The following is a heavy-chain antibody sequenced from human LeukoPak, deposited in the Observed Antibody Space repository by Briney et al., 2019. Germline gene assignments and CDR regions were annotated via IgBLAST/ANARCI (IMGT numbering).Heavy chain of an antibody. CDR1: GGSISSSSYY. CDR2: IYYSGST. J-gene: IGHJ4*02. D-gene: IGHD1-26*01. CDR3: ARTILQHPRAIDY. Sequence: PSETLSLTCTVSGGSISSSSYYWAWLRQPPGKGLEWIGSIYYSGSTYYNPSLKSRVTISVDTSKNQFSLKLSSVTAADTAVYYCARTILQHPRAIDYWGQGTLVTVSS. V-gene: IGHV4-39*01.